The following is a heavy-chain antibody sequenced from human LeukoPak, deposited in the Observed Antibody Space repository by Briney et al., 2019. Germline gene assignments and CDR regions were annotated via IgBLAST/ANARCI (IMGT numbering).Heavy chain of an antibody. CDR2: IYYSGST. CDR1: GGPISSYY. V-gene: IGHV4-59*01. CDR3: ARAVDTAMVSWYFDL. Sequence: SETLSLTCTVSGGPISSYYWSWIRQPPGKGLEWIGYIYYSGSTNYNPSLKSRVTISVDTSKNQFSLKLSSVTAADTAVYYCARAVDTAMVSWYFDLWGRGTLVTVSS. D-gene: IGHD5-18*01. J-gene: IGHJ2*01.